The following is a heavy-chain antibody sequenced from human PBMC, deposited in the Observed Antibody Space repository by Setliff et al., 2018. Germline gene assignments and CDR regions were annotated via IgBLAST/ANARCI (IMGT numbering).Heavy chain of an antibody. Sequence: SETLSLTCTVSGASINSLSWWSWVRQPPGKGLEWIGEIYHDGNDKYTPSVHYSPSLKSRVTISIDTSKNQFSLRLSSVTAADTAVYFCARVTGFSYMDVWGKGTTVTVSS. D-gene: IGHD3-3*01. CDR1: GASINSLSW. CDR3: ARVTGFSYMDV. J-gene: IGHJ6*03. V-gene: IGHV4-4*02. CDR2: IYHDGND.